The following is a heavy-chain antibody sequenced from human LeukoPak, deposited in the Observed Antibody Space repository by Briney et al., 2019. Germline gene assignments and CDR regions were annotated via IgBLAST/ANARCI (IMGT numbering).Heavy chain of an antibody. CDR1: GFTFSSYS. V-gene: IGHV3-21*01. CDR2: ISSSSSYI. CDR3: ARGDSSSWFYYFDY. J-gene: IGHJ4*02. Sequence: TGGSLRLSCATSGFTFSSYSMNWVRQAPGKGLEWVSSISSSSSYIYYADSVKGRFTISRDNAKNSLYLQMNGLRAEDTAVYYCARGDSSSWFYYFDYWGQGTLVTVSS. D-gene: IGHD6-13*01.